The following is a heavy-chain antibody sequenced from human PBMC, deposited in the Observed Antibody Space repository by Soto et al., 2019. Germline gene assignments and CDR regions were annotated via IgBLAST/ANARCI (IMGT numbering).Heavy chain of an antibody. J-gene: IGHJ4*02. D-gene: IGHD3-22*01. CDR2: INPSGGST. CDR3: ARPHNRVSDYYDSSGGIDY. CDR1: GYTFTSYY. V-gene: IGHV1-46*01. Sequence: GASVKVSCKASGYTFTSYYMHWVRQAPGQGLEWMGIINPSGGSTSYAQKFQGRVTMTRDTSTSTVYMELSSLRSEDTAVYYCARPHNRVSDYYDSSGGIDYWGQGTLVTVSS.